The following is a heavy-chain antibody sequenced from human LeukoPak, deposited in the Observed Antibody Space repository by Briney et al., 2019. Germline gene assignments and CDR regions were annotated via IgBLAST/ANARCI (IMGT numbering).Heavy chain of an antibody. D-gene: IGHD5-18*01. CDR2: IYPGDSNI. Sequence: GESLKISCEGSGYSFTSYWIGWVRQMPGKGLEWMGIIYPGDSNIRYSPSFQGQVTISADKSISTAYLQWRSLEASDTAMYYCARDSYGYVASFDYWGQGALVTVSS. J-gene: IGHJ4*02. CDR1: GYSFTSYW. CDR3: ARDSYGYVASFDY. V-gene: IGHV5-51*01.